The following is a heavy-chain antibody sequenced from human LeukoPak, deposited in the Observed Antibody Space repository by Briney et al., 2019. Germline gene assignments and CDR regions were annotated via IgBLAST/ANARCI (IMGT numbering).Heavy chain of an antibody. CDR1: GFTFSSYG. V-gene: IGHV3-33*01. J-gene: IGHJ6*02. D-gene: IGHD3-10*01. CDR3: ARVGGGITPSSYYYYGMDV. CDR2: IWYDGSDK. Sequence: GGSLRLSCAASGFTFSSYGMHWVRQAPGKGLEWVAIIWYDGSDKYYTDSVKGRFTISRDDSKSTLYLQMNSLRAEDTAVYYCARVGGGITPSSYYYYGMDVWGQGTTVTVSS.